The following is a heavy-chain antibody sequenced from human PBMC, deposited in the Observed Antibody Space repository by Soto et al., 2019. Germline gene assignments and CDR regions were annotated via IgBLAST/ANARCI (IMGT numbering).Heavy chain of an antibody. CDR2: IYYSGST. Sequence: SETLSLTCTVSGGSISSYHWSWIRQPPGKGLEWIGYIYYSGSTNYNPSLKSRVTISVDTSKNQFSLKLSSVTAADTAVYYCARDGRAAHYYYYGMDVWGQGTTVTVSS. CDR3: ARDGRAAHYYYYGMDV. V-gene: IGHV4-59*01. D-gene: IGHD6-6*01. CDR1: GGSISSYH. J-gene: IGHJ6*02.